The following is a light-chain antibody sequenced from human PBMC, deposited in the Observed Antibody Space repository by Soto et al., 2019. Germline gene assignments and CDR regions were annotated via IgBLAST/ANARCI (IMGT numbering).Light chain of an antibody. CDR3: QQQGT. CDR1: RSLSSSY. V-gene: IGKV3-20*01. J-gene: IGKJ2*01. Sequence: EIVLTQSPVTLSFSPLERATLSCRASRSLSSSYVVWYQQKPGQAPRLLIYAASRRATGIPDRFSGSGSATEYTLTISRLEPEDFAVYYCQQQGTFGQGTKVDIK. CDR2: AAS.